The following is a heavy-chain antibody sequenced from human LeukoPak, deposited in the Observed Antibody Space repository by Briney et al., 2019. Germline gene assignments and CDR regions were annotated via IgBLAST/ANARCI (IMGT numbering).Heavy chain of an antibody. CDR3: AKDDDGDYGFY. CDR1: GFTFSSYV. V-gene: IGHV3-23*01. D-gene: IGHD4-17*01. J-gene: IGHJ4*02. CDR2: ISGSGDTT. Sequence: GGSLRLSCAASGFTFSSYVMSWVRQAPGQGLEWVSAISGSGDTTYYADSVKGRFIISRDNSKNTLFLQMNSLRAEDTAVYYCAKDDDGDYGFYWGKGTMVTVSS.